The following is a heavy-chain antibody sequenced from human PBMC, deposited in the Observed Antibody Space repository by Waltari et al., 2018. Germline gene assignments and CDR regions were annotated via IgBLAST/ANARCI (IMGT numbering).Heavy chain of an antibody. CDR2: ISQESGHS. CDR1: VYAFTGYY. D-gene: IGHD6-25*01. V-gene: IGHV1-2*02. CDR3: ARPWRGRAAAAPYFFDS. J-gene: IGHJ4*02. Sequence: QVQLVQSGTEVKKPGASVTVSCKASVYAFTGYYLHWVRQAPGQGLEWMRWISQESGHSNCTQKFKGRVNMTRDTSINTAYMQLSGLRSDHPAVYYCARPWRGRAAAAPYFFDSWGQGAMAIVSS.